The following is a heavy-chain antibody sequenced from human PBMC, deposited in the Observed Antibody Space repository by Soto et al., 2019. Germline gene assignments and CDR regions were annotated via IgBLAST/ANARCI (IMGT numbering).Heavy chain of an antibody. CDR2: IHHSGST. J-gene: IGHJ4*02. CDR3: ARGRRRVVVPAARFDY. CDR1: GGSINNYY. V-gene: IGHV4-59*12. D-gene: IGHD2-2*01. Sequence: PSETLSLTCSISGGSINNYYWTWIRQAPGKGLEWIGEIHHSGSTNYNPSLKSRVTISVDTSKNQFSLKLSSVTAADTAVYYCARGRRRVVVPAARFDYWGQGTLVTVSS.